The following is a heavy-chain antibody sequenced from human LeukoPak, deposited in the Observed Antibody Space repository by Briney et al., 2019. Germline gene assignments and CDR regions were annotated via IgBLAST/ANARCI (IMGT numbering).Heavy chain of an antibody. D-gene: IGHD1-26*01. V-gene: IGHV3-53*01. CDR1: GFTVSSNY. J-gene: IGHJ4*02. CDR2: IYSGGST. Sequence: SGGSLRLSCAASGFTVSSNYMSWVRQAPGKGLEWVSVIYSGGSTYYADSVKGRFTISRDNSKNTLYLQMNSLRAEDMAVYYCARVGTTRLIDYWGQGTLVTVSS. CDR3: ARVGTTRLIDY.